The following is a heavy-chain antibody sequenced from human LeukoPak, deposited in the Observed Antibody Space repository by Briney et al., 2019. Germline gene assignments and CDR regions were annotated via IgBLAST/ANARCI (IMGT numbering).Heavy chain of an antibody. Sequence: GGSLRLSCAASGFTFSSYGMHWVRQAPGKGLEWVAFKRYDGSNKYYADSVKGRFTISRDNSKNTLYLQMNSLRAEDTAVYYCAKVTYYYDSSGYSGMDFDYWGQGTLVTVSS. V-gene: IGHV3-30*02. CDR1: GFTFSSYG. J-gene: IGHJ4*02. CDR2: KRYDGSNK. CDR3: AKVTYYYDSSGYSGMDFDY. D-gene: IGHD3-22*01.